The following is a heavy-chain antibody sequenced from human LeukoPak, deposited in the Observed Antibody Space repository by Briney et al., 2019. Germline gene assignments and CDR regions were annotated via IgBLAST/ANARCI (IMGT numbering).Heavy chain of an antibody. CDR1: GFTFSSYA. D-gene: IGHD3-22*01. CDR2: ISGSGGST. CDR3: AKALHRGITMMSDAFDI. V-gene: IGHV3-23*01. Sequence: PGGSLRLSCAASGFTFSSYAMSWVRQAPGKGLEWVSAISGSGGSTYYADSVKGRSTISRDNSKNTLYLQMNSLRAEDTAVYYCAKALHRGITMMSDAFDIWGQGTMDTVSS. J-gene: IGHJ3*02.